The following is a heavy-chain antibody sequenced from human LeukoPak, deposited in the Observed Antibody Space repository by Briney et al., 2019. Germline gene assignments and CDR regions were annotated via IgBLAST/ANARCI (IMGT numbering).Heavy chain of an antibody. V-gene: IGHV4-39*01. CDR3: ARHHTNSDIVVVVAAPGAFDI. D-gene: IGHD2-15*01. J-gene: IGHJ3*02. CDR2: IYYSGST. Sequence: PSETLSLTCTVSGGSISSSSYYWGWIRQPPGKGLEWIGTIYYSGSTYYNPSLKSRATISVDTSKNQFSLKLSSVTAADTAVYYCARHHTNSDIVVVVAAPGAFDIWGQGTMVTVSS. CDR1: GGSISSSSYY.